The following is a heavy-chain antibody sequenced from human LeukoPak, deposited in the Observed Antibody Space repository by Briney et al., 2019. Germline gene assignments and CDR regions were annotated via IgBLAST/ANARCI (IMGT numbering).Heavy chain of an antibody. D-gene: IGHD6-19*01. CDR1: GYTLTELS. V-gene: IGHV1-24*01. CDR3: ATDLPSYSSGWYWFDP. J-gene: IGHJ5*02. CDR2: FDPEDGET. Sequence: ASVKVSCKVSGYTLTELSMHWVRQAPGKGLEWMGGFDPEDGETIYAQEFQGRVTMTEDTSTDTAYMELSSLRSEDTAVYYCATDLPSYSSGWYWFDPWGQGTLVTVSS.